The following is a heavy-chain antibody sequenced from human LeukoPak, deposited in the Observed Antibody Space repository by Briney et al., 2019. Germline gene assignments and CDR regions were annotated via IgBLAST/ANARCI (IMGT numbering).Heavy chain of an antibody. CDR1: GFTFSSYG. CDR3: ARGTRTSGSYLDY. D-gene: IGHD1-26*01. CDR2: IRYDGSNK. Sequence: GGSLRLSCAASGFTFSSYGMHWVRQAPGKGLEWVAFIRYDGSNKYYADSVKGRFTISRDNSKNTLYLQMNSLRAEDTAVYYCARGTRTSGSYLDYWGQGTLVTVSS. J-gene: IGHJ4*02. V-gene: IGHV3-30*02.